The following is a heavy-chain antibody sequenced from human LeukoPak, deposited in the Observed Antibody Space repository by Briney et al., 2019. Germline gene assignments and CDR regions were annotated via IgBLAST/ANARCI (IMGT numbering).Heavy chain of an antibody. J-gene: IGHJ5*02. Sequence: SETLSLTCTVSGGSVRSSRPYWGWIRQSPGKGLEWIGSIYYVGNAYYRPSLLSRATISTDTSKTHISLRLTSVTATDTGIYYCATHDEGSYFETWGQGALVTASS. CDR3: ATHDEGSYFET. CDR1: GGSVRSSRPY. V-gene: IGHV4-39*02. CDR2: IYYVGNA. D-gene: IGHD3-10*01.